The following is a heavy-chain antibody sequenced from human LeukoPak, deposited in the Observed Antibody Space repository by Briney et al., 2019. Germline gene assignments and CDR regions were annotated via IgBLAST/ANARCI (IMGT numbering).Heavy chain of an antibody. J-gene: IGHJ4*02. Sequence: GGSLRLSCAASGFAFSPYVMSWVRQAPGKGLDWVSAIVTSGGTTYSADSVKGRLTISRDNSKDTLYLQMNSLRAEETAVYYCAKRLGGSGFDYWGQGTLVTVSS. CDR2: IVTSGGTT. V-gene: IGHV3-23*01. CDR1: GFAFSPYV. D-gene: IGHD3-16*01. CDR3: AKRLGGSGFDY.